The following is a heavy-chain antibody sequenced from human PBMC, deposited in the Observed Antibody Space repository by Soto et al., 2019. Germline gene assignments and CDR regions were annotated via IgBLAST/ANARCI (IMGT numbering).Heavy chain of an antibody. CDR1: GGSISSYY. Sequence: SETLSLTCTVSGGSISSYYWSWVRQPPGKGLEWIGDIYYRGNTNYNPSLRSRVTISVDTSKNHFSLTLNSVTAADRATYYCARSRYNFVVVPAALPYYYYAMDVRGQGTTVTVSS. J-gene: IGHJ6*02. D-gene: IGHD2-2*01. CDR2: IYYRGNT. V-gene: IGHV4-59*01. CDR3: ARSRYNFVVVPAALPYYYYAMDV.